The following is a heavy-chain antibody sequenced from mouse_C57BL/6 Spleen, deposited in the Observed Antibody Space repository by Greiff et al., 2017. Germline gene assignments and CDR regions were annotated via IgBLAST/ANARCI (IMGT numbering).Heavy chain of an antibody. CDR1: GYTFTDYY. Sequence: EVQLQQSGPELVKPGASVKISCKASGYTFTDYYMNWVKQSHGKSLEWIGDINPNNGGTSYNQKFKGKATLTVDKYSSTAYMELRSLTSEDSAVYYYARRNYYGNFGYFDVWGTGTTVTVSS. V-gene: IGHV1-26*01. CDR2: INPNNGGT. CDR3: ARRNYYGNFGYFDV. J-gene: IGHJ1*03. D-gene: IGHD2-1*01.